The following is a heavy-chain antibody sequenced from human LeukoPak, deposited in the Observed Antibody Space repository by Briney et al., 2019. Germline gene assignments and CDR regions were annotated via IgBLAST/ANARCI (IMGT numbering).Heavy chain of an antibody. J-gene: IGHJ3*02. V-gene: IGHV3-30-3*01. Sequence: PGRSLRLSCAASRFTFSSYALHWVRQAPGKGLEWVSVISYDGSNKYYADSVKGRFTISRDNSENTLYLQMNSLRAEDTAVYYCAKGVSSSWSNDAFDIWGQGTMVTVSS. CDR3: AKGVSSSWSNDAFDI. CDR1: RFTFSSYA. CDR2: ISYDGSNK. D-gene: IGHD6-13*01.